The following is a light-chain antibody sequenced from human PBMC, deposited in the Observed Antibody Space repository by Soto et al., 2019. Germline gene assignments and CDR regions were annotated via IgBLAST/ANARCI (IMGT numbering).Light chain of an antibody. V-gene: IGLV2-14*03. J-gene: IGLJ2*01. CDR1: SSDVGGYNY. CDR3: STYTTSSTSVV. CDR2: DVS. Sequence: QSALTQPASVSGSPGQSITISCTGTSSDVGGYNYVSWYQQRPGDAPKLMIYDVSNRPSGVSNRFSGSKSGNTASLTISGLQAEDEADYYCSTYTTSSTSVVFGGGTKVTVL.